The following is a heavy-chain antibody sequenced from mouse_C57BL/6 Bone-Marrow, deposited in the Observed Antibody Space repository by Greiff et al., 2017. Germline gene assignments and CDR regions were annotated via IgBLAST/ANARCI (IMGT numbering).Heavy chain of an antibody. Sequence: QVQLKQPGAELVKPGASVKLSCKASGYTFTSYWMQWVKQRPGQGLEWIGEIDPSDSYTNYNQKFKGKSTLTVDKSSSTAYMQLSSLTSEDSAVYYCARLGTTVPYYAMDYWGQGTSVTVSS. CDR1: GYTFTSYW. CDR2: IDPSDSYT. V-gene: IGHV1-69*01. J-gene: IGHJ4*01. D-gene: IGHD1-1*01. CDR3: ARLGTTVPYYAMDY.